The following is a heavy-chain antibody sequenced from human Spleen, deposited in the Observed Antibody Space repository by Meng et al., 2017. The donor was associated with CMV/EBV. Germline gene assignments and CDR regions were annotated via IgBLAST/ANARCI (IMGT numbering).Heavy chain of an antibody. D-gene: IGHD3-22*01. J-gene: IGHJ4*02. CDR2: IYHSGST. CDR1: GGSIRSSNW. Sequence: AVGGGSIRSSNWWSGVRQPPGEGLEWIGEIYHSGSTNYNPSLWSRVTISVDKSKNQFSLKLSSVTAADTAVYYCARKVYDSSGYYYDWGQGTLVTASS. CDR3: ARKVYDSSGYYYD. V-gene: IGHV4-4*02.